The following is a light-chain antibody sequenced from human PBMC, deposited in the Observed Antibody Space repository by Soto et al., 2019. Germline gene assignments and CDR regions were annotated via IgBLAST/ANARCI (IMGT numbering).Light chain of an antibody. V-gene: IGKV1-27*01. Sequence: DVQMTQSPSSLSASVGDRVTITCRASQGIAPYLAWFQQKPGKVPKLLIYAASTLQSGVPSRFSGSGSGTXXXXXXXXXQPEDVATYYCQKYNSAPLTFGGGTKVEIK. CDR3: QKYNSAPLT. CDR2: AAS. J-gene: IGKJ4*01. CDR1: QGIAPY.